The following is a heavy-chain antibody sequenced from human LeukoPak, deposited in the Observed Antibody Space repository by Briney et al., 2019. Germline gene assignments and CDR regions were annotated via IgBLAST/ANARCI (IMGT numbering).Heavy chain of an antibody. J-gene: IGHJ4*02. CDR3: AVSGVSTIAFDY. CDR2: ISSSSSSI. D-gene: IGHD3-3*01. Sequence: PGGSLRLSCAASGFTFSSYSMNWVRQTPGKGLDWVSSISSSSSSISNADSVMGRFTISRDNSKNSLYLQMNSLRAEDTAVYYCAVSGVSTIAFDYWGQGTLVTVSS. V-gene: IGHV3-21*01. CDR1: GFTFSSYS.